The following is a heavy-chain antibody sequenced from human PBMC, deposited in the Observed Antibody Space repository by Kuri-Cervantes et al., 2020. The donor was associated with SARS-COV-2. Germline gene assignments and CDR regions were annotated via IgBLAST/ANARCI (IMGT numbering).Heavy chain of an antibody. Sequence: GSLRLSCTVSGGSISSSSYYRGWIRQPPGKGLEWIGSIYYSGSTYYNPSLKSRVTISVDTSKNQFSLKLSSVTAADTAVYYCARREIAARRLFDYWGQGTLVTVSS. V-gene: IGHV4-39*01. CDR2: IYYSGST. D-gene: IGHD6-6*01. CDR3: ARREIAARRLFDY. J-gene: IGHJ4*02. CDR1: GGSISSSSYY.